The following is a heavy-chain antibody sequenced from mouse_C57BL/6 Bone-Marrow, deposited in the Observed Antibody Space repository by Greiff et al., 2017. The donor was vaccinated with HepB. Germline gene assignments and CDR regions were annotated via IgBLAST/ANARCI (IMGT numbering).Heavy chain of an antibody. Sequence: QVQLKESGAELVRPGTSVKVSCKASGYAFTNYLIEWVKQRPGQGLEWIGVINPGSGGTNYNEKFKGKATLTADKSSSTAYMQLSSLTSEDSAVYFCATGYDGDYYAMDYWGQGTSVTVSS. V-gene: IGHV1-54*01. J-gene: IGHJ4*01. CDR3: ATGYDGDYYAMDY. CDR2: INPGSGGT. D-gene: IGHD2-2*01. CDR1: GYAFTNYL.